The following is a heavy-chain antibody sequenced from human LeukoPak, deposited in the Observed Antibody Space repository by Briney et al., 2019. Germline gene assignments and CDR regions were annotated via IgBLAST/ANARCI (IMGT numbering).Heavy chain of an antibody. CDR2: IIPIFGTA. Sequence: SVKVSCKASVGTFSSYAISWVRQAPGQGLEWMGGIIPIFGTANYAQKFQGRVTITTDESTSTAYMELSRLRSEDTAVYYCARVHRSALTTVITPWYYYMDVWGKGTTVTVSS. CDR1: VGTFSSYA. CDR3: ARVHRSALTTVITPWYYYMDV. D-gene: IGHD4-17*01. V-gene: IGHV1-69*05. J-gene: IGHJ6*03.